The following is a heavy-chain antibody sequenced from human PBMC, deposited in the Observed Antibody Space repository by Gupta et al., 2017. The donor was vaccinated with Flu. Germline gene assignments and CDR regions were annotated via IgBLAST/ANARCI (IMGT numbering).Heavy chain of an antibody. Sequence: HWVRQAQGKGLVWVSRIKSDGSSATYADSVQGRFTISRDNTNNTLYLQMNSLRAEDTAVYYCARDGAGDCSGGSCYSWFDPWGQGTLVTVSS. D-gene: IGHD2-15*01. J-gene: IGHJ5*02. CDR3: ARDGAGDCSGGSCYSWFDP. CDR2: IKSDGSSA. V-gene: IGHV3-74*01.